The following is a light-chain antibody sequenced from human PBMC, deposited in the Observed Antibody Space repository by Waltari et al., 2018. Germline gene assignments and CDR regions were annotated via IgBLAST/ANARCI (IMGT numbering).Light chain of an antibody. CDR1: RSDVGRYNY. V-gene: IGLV2-14*01. CDR3: SSYTGRSTLLYV. CDR2: EVS. J-gene: IGLJ1*01. Sequence: QSALTQPASVSGSPGQSSTISCTGTRSDVGRYNYVAWYQQYPGKAPKLMISEVSNRPSGISNRFPGSKSGNTASLTISGLQAEDEAYYYCSSYTGRSTLLYVFGTGTKVTVL.